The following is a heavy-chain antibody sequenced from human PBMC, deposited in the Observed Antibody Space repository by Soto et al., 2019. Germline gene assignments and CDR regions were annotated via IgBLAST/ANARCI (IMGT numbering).Heavy chain of an antibody. Sequence: QLQRQESGSGLVKPSQTLSLTCAVSGGCMSSGGCFWSWIRQPPGKGLEWIGYIYHSGSTYYNPSLKSRVTISVDRSKNQFSLKLNSVTAADTAVYYCARGLGPWGQGTLVTVSS. J-gene: IGHJ5*02. V-gene: IGHV4-30-2*01. D-gene: IGHD3-10*01. CDR1: GGCMSSGGCF. CDR2: IYHSGST. CDR3: ARGLGP.